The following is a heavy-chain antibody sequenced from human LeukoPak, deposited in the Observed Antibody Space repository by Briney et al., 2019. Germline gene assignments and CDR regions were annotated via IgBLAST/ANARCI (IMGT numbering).Heavy chain of an antibody. V-gene: IGHV3-23*01. CDR1: GFTFSDFY. CDR3: AKGLDSISRNAFDI. D-gene: IGHD6-13*01. CDR2: ISGSGGST. J-gene: IGHJ3*02. Sequence: PGGSLRLSCAASGFTFSDFYMSWVRQAPGKGLEWVSAISGSGGSTYYADSVKGRFTISRDNSKNTLYLQMNSLRAEDTALYYCAKGLDSISRNAFDIWGQGTMVTVSS.